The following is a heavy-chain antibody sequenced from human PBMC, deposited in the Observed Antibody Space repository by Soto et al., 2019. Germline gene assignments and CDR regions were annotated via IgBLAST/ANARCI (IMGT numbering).Heavy chain of an antibody. V-gene: IGHV3-23*01. Sequence: PGGSLRLSCAASGFTFSTYVMSWVRQAPGKGLEWVSAISGSGGTTHYVDSVKGRFTISRDNSKNTLDLQMNSLKAEDTAVYYCAKLPSRYFDWLLLRPDYWGQGTLVTVSS. D-gene: IGHD3-9*01. J-gene: IGHJ4*02. CDR3: AKLPSRYFDWLLLRPDY. CDR1: GFTFSTYV. CDR2: ISGSGGTT.